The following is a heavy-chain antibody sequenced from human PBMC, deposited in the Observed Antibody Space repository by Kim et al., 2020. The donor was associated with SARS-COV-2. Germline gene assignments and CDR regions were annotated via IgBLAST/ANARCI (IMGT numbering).Heavy chain of an antibody. Sequence: TPPLKGRVTLSVDTSKNQFSLKLSSVTAADTAVYYCARRSGERDYYGMDVWGQGTTVTVSS. CDR3: ARRSGERDYYGMDV. D-gene: IGHD1-1*01. V-gene: IGHV4-39*01. J-gene: IGHJ6*02.